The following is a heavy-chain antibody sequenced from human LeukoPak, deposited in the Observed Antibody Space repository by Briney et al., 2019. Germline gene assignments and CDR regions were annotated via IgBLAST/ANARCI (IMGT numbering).Heavy chain of an antibody. D-gene: IGHD3-22*01. V-gene: IGHV3-11*04. CDR3: ARVSGSDYYYS. CDR1: GFTFSVYY. J-gene: IGHJ4*02. Sequence: GGSLRLSCAASGFTFSVYYMSWIRQAPGKGLEGVSYISSSVSSRYDAASVKGRFTIYRDNAKNSRYLQMNSLRTEDTAVYYCARVSGSDYYYSWGQGTLVTVSS. CDR2: ISSSVSSR.